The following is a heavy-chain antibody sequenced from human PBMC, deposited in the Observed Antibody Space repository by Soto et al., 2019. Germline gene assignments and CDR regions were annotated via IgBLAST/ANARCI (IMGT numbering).Heavy chain of an antibody. D-gene: IGHD5-18*01. J-gene: IGHJ5*02. CDR3: ARHLLQQFRPNWFDP. CDR2: IYYSGST. Sequence: QLQLQESGPGLVKPSETLSLTCTVSGGSISGSSYYWGWIRQPPGKGLEWIGSIYYSGSTYYNPSLKSRVTISVDTSKNQCSLKLSSVTAADTAVYYCARHLLQQFRPNWFDPWGQGTLVTVSS. CDR1: GGSISGSSYY. V-gene: IGHV4-39*01.